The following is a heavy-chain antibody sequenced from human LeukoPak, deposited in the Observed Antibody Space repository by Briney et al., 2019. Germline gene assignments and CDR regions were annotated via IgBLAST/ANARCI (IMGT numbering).Heavy chain of an antibody. Sequence: GESLKISCKGSGYSFTNYWIGWVRQMPGKGLEWTGIIYPGDSDTRYSPSFQGQVTISADKSISTAYLQWSSLKASDTAMFYCARIPGTVSPYYFDYWGQGTLVTVSS. CDR1: GYSFTNYW. D-gene: IGHD4-11*01. J-gene: IGHJ4*02. CDR3: ARIPGTVSPYYFDY. CDR2: IYPGDSDT. V-gene: IGHV5-51*01.